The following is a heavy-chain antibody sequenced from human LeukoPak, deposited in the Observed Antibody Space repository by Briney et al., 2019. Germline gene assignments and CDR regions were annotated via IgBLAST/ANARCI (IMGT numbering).Heavy chain of an antibody. CDR1: GSTFSSYW. CDR3: AREGPGGGHSHRDYLDY. V-gene: IGHV3-74*01. CDR2: INSDGGST. J-gene: IGHJ4*02. Sequence: GGSLRLSCAASGSTFSSYWMHWVRQAPGKGLVWVSRINSDGGSTSYADSVKGRFTISRDSSNNTLYLQMNSLTAEDTAVYYCAREGPGGGHSHRDYLDYWGQGTLVSVSS. D-gene: IGHD2-21*01.